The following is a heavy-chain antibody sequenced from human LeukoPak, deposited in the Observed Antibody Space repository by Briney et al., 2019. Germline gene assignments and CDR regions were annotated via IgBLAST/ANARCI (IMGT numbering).Heavy chain of an antibody. CDR1: GYTFTDYY. CDR2: VDPEDGET. J-gene: IGHJ5*02. CDR3: ARGTIWNWFDP. Sequence: ASVKVSCKVSGYTFTDYYMHWVQQAPGKGLEWMGLVDPEDGETIYAEKFQGRVTITADTSTDTAYMELSSLRSEDTAVYYCARGTIWNWFDPWGQETLVTVSS. V-gene: IGHV1-69-2*01. D-gene: IGHD1-1*01.